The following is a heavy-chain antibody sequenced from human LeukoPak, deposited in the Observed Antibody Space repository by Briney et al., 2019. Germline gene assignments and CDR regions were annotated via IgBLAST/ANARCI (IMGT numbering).Heavy chain of an antibody. CDR1: GFSFNTYS. J-gene: IGHJ4*02. Sequence: GGSLRLSCAASGFSFNTYSMNWVRQAPGKGLEWVSSISSTSAHIFYADSVKGRFSISRDNAKNSLYLQMNSLRAEDTAVYYCARDSPTSYSGKIDYWGQGTLVTVSS. CDR2: ISSTSAHI. V-gene: IGHV3-21*04. CDR3: ARDSPTSYSGKIDY. D-gene: IGHD1-26*01.